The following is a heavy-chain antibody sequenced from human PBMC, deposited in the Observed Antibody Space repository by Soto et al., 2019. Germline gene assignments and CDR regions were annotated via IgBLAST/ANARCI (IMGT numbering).Heavy chain of an antibody. Sequence: GGSLRLSCAASGFTFRSYSMSWVRQAPGKGLEWVSYISTTSSYIYYADSAKGRFTISRDNAENSLYLQMNSLSAEDTAVYYCARNCGGDCSNWFDPWGQGTLVTVSS. CDR3: ARNCGGDCSNWFDP. D-gene: IGHD2-21*02. J-gene: IGHJ5*02. CDR2: ISTTSSYI. V-gene: IGHV3-21*01. CDR1: GFTFRSYS.